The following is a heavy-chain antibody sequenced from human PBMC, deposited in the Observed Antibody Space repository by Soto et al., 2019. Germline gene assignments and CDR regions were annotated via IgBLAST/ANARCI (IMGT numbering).Heavy chain of an antibody. CDR2: VYWDDDK. CDR3: AHRRRRSSCSGCNCYHFDS. J-gene: IGHJ4*02. D-gene: IGHD2-15*01. Sequence: QITLKESGPSLVKPTQTLTLTCSCSGFSISADGVGVGWIRQPPGKALEWLAIVYWDDDKRYSPSLKSRLTITKDTSRNQVVLTITNVDPVDTGTYFCAHRRRRSSCSGCNCYHFDSWGQGTLVTVSS. CDR1: GFSISADGVG. V-gene: IGHV2-5*02.